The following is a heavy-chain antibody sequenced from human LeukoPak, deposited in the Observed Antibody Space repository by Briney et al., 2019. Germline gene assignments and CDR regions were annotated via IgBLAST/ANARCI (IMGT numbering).Heavy chain of an antibody. CDR1: GGSISSSSYY. J-gene: IGHJ3*02. CDR3: AGLYSGSYSSAFDI. CDR2: IYYSGST. V-gene: IGHV4-39*01. Sequence: SETLSLTCTVSGGSISSSSYYWGWIRQPPGKGLEWIGSIYYSGSTYYNPSLKSRVTISVDTSKNQFSLKLSSVTAADTAVYYCAGLYSGSYSSAFDIWGQGTLVTVSS. D-gene: IGHD1-26*01.